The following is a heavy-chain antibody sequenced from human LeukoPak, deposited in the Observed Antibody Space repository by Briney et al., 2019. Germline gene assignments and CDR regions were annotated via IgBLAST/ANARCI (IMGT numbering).Heavy chain of an antibody. CDR1: GFTFSSYG. J-gene: IGHJ3*02. D-gene: IGHD6-13*01. Sequence: GRSLRLSCEASGFTFSSYGMHWVRQAPGKGLEWVAVISYDGSNKYYADSVKGRFTISRDNSKNTLYLQMNSLRAEDTAVYYCAKVAADAFDIWGQGTMVTVSS. CDR2: ISYDGSNK. CDR3: AKVAADAFDI. V-gene: IGHV3-30*18.